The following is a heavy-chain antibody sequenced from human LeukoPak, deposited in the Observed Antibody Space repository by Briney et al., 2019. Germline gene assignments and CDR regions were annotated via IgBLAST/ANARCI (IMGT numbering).Heavy chain of an antibody. CDR2: INWNGGST. CDR1: GFTFDDYG. D-gene: IGHD2-8*01. CDR3: ARVLGCTNGVCPYYYYYYMDV. Sequence: GGSLRLSCAASGFTFDDYGMSWVRQAPGKGLEWVSGINWNGGSTGYADPVKGRFTISRDNAKNSLYLQMNSPRAEDTALYYCARVLGCTNGVCPYYYYYYMDVWGKGTTVTVSS. J-gene: IGHJ6*03. V-gene: IGHV3-20*04.